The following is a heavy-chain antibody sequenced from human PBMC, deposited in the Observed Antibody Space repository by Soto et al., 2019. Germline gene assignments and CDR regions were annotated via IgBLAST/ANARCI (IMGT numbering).Heavy chain of an antibody. Sequence: SETLSLTCAVYGGSSSDDYWTWIRQPPGKGLEWIGEINQSGGTNYNPSLKSRVTISVDTSKKQFSLKLSSVTAADTAVYYCALRRTVYYYFHHWGQETPVT. J-gene: IGHJ4*02. V-gene: IGHV4-34*01. D-gene: IGHD3-10*01. CDR3: ALRRTVYYYFHH. CDR2: INQSGGT. CDR1: GGSSSDDY.